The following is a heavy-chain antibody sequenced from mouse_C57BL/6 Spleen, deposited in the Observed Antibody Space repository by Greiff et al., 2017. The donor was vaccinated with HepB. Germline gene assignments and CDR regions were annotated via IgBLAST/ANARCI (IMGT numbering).Heavy chain of an antibody. D-gene: IGHD4-1*01. V-gene: IGHV1-55*01. Sequence: QVQLQQPGAELVKPGASVKMSCKASGYTFTSYWITWVKQRPGQGLEWIGDIYPGSGSTNYNEKFKSKATLTVDTSSSTAYMQLSSLTSEDSAVYYCARARTGTRDYAMDYWGQGTSVTVSS. CDR2: IYPGSGST. CDR1: GYTFTSYW. CDR3: ARARTGTRDYAMDY. J-gene: IGHJ4*01.